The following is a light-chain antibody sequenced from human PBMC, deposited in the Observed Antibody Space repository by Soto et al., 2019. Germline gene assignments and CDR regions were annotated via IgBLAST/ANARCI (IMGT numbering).Light chain of an antibody. CDR1: QSISSSY. J-gene: IGKJ1*01. Sequence: EIVLTQSPGTLSLSPWERATLPCRASQSISSSYLAWYQQKPGQAPRLLIYGASNRATGIPDRFSGSGSGTDFTLTISRLEPEDFAVYYCQQYGSSGTFGQGTKVDIK. CDR3: QQYGSSGT. V-gene: IGKV3-20*01. CDR2: GAS.